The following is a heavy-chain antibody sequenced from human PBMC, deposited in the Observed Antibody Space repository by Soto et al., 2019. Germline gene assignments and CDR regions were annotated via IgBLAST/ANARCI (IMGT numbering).Heavy chain of an antibody. CDR2: INQEGSEK. Sequence: GGSLRLSCAASGFTFSSYWMSWVRQAPGKGLEWVANINQEGSEKYYVDSVKGRFTISRDNAKNSLYLQMNSLRDEDTAVYYCATDQVVVTADMDVWGQGTTVTVSS. CDR1: GFTFSSYW. V-gene: IGHV3-7*01. J-gene: IGHJ6*02. D-gene: IGHD2-21*02. CDR3: ATDQVVVTADMDV.